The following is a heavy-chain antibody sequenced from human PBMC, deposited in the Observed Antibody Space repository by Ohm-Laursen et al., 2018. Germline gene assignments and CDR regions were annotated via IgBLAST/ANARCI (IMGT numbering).Heavy chain of an antibody. CDR2: ISWNSGSI. J-gene: IGHJ6*02. D-gene: IGHD1-7*01. V-gene: IGHV3-9*01. CDR1: GFTFDDYA. Sequence: SLRLSRAASGFTFDDYAMHWVRQAPGKGLEWVSGISWNSGSIGYVDSVKGRFTISRDNAKNSLYLQMNSLRAEDTALYYCAKAGSGTMEGYHYGMDVWGQGTTVTVSS. CDR3: AKAGSGTMEGYHYGMDV.